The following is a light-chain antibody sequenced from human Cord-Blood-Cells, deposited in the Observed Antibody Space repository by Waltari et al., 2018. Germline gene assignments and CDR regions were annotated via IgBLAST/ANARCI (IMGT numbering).Light chain of an antibody. J-gene: IGKJ2*03. Sequence: DILMTQSPSSLSASVGHRVTITCRASQSISSYLNWYQQKPGKAPKLLIYAASSLQSGVPSRFSGSGSGTDFTLTISSLQPEDFATYYCQQSYSTPYSFGQGTKLEIK. CDR2: AAS. CDR1: QSISSY. CDR3: QQSYSTPYS. V-gene: IGKV1-39*01.